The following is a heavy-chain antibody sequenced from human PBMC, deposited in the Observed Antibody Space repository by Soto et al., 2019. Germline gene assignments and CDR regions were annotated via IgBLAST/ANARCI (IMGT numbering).Heavy chain of an antibody. J-gene: IGHJ3*02. CDR1: GGSFSGYY. D-gene: IGHD2-15*01. V-gene: IGHV4-34*01. Sequence: QVQLQQWGAGLLKPSETLSLTCAVYGGSFSGYYWSWIRQPPGKGLEWIGEINHSGSTNYNPSSKSRVTRSVDTSKNQFSLKLSSVTAADTAVYYCARANNPSFRCYYAFDIWGQGTMVTVSS. CDR3: ARANNPSFRCYYAFDI. CDR2: INHSGST.